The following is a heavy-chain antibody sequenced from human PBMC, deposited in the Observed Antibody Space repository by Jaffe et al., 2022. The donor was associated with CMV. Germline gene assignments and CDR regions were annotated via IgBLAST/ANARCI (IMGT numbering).Heavy chain of an antibody. CDR2: IYYSGST. J-gene: IGHJ4*02. V-gene: IGHV4-39*01. D-gene: IGHD6-19*01. Sequence: QLQLQESGPGLVKPSETLSLTCTVSGGSISSSSYYWGWIRQPPGKGLEWIGSIYYSGSTYYNPSLKSRVTISVDTSKNQFSLKLSSVTAADTAVYYCARQGVGQWLPEIDYWGQGTLVTVSS. CDR1: GGSISSSSYY. CDR3: ARQGVGQWLPEIDY.